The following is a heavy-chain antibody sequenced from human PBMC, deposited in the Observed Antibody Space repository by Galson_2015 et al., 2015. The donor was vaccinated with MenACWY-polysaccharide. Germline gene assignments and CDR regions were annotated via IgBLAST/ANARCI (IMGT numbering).Heavy chain of an antibody. Sequence: SLRLSCAGSGFTFSNAWMNWVRQAPGKGLEWVVRIKSKPDGETIDYAAPMKGRFAISRDDSKNTVYLQMNSLKTEDTAVYYCATGLVFDYWGRGILVTVSS. J-gene: IGHJ4*02. D-gene: IGHD6-19*01. CDR2: IKSKPDGETI. CDR1: GFTFSNAW. CDR3: ATGLVFDY. V-gene: IGHV3-15*01.